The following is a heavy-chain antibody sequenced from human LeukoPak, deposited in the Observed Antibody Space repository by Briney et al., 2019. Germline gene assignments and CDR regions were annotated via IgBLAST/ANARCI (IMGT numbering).Heavy chain of an antibody. CDR1: GYTFTSYD. Sequence: GASVKVSCKASGYTFTSYDINWVRQAPGQGLEWMGWINTKTGNPTYVQGFTGRFVFSVDTSVSTAYLQISSLKTEDTAVYYCARGGSSSSVDYWGQGSLVTVSS. V-gene: IGHV7-4-1*02. CDR2: INTKTGNP. J-gene: IGHJ4*02. D-gene: IGHD6-6*01. CDR3: ARGGSSSSVDY.